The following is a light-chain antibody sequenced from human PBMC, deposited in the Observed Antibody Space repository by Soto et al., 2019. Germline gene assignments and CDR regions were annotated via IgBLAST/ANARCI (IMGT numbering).Light chain of an antibody. V-gene: IGKV3-11*01. CDR2: DAS. J-gene: IGKJ3*01. Sequence: EIVFTQSPATLSSFPGDRVTLSCRASQYINTRLAWYQHRPGQAPRLLIYDASNRATGIPARSSGSGSGTDFTLTISSLEPEDFAVYYCQQRSNWLTFGPGTKVDI. CDR1: QYINTR. CDR3: QQRSNWLT.